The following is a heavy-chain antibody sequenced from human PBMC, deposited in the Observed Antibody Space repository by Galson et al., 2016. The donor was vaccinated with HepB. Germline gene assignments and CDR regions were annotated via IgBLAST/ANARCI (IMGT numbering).Heavy chain of an antibody. Sequence: PVKVSCKASGYTFLDYYMHWVRQAPGQGLEWMGWINPNSDGTNYAQKPQGSLTMPRDTAPSPAYMALNRLSSDDTAVYYCARVAGGLYLRKFWYFDLWGRGTLVTVSS. J-gene: IGHJ2*01. CDR1: GYTFLDYY. D-gene: IGHD2-2*02. CDR2: INPNSDGT. V-gene: IGHV1-2*02. CDR3: ARVAGGLYLRKFWYFDL.